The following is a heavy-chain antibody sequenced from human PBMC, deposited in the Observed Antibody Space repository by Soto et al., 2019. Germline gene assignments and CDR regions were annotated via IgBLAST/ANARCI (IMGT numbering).Heavy chain of an antibody. Sequence: QVQLVESGGGVVQPGRSLRLSCAASGFTFSNYGMHWVRQAPXKGLEWVAGIWHDGSNKYHATSVEGRFTISRANXXXXXXXXXXXXXXXXXXXXXXXXXXXYQLLGQQLPDYWGQGTLVTVSS. D-gene: IGHD6-13*01. CDR1: GFTFSNYG. J-gene: IGHJ4*02. CDR3: XXXXXYQLLGQQLPDY. V-gene: IGHV3-33*01. CDR2: IWHDGSNK.